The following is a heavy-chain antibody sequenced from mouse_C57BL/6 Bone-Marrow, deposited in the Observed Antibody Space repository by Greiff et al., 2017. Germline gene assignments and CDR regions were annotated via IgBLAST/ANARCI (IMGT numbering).Heavy chain of an antibody. CDR2: IYPGDGDT. J-gene: IGHJ4*01. CDR3: ARWDGSSYNYAMDY. CDR1: GYAFSSSW. Sequence: QVQLKESGPELVKPGASVKISCKASGYAFSSSWMNWVKQRPGKGLEWIGRIYPGDGDTNYNGKFKGKATLTADKSSSTAYMQLSSLTSEDSAVYFCARWDGSSYNYAMDYWGQGTSVTGSS. V-gene: IGHV1-82*01. D-gene: IGHD1-1*01.